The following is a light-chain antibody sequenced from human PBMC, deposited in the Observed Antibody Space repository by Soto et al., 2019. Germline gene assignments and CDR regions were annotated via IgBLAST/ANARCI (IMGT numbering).Light chain of an antibody. Sequence: NFMLTQPHSVSESPGKTVTISCTGSSGSIASNYVQWYQQRPGSAPTTVIYEDNQRPSGVPDRFSGSIDSSSNSASLTISGLKTEDEADYYCQSYDSSKYWVFGGGTKVTVL. CDR3: QSYDSSKYWV. J-gene: IGLJ3*02. CDR2: EDN. CDR1: SGSIASNY. V-gene: IGLV6-57*02.